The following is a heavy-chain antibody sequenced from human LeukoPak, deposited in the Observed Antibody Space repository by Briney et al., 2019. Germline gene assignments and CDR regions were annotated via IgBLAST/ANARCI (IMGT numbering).Heavy chain of an antibody. CDR3: ARDPADSIEGAFDI. V-gene: IGHV4-39*07. CDR2: IYYSGST. J-gene: IGHJ3*02. CDR1: GGSISSSSYY. Sequence: SETLSLTCTVSGGSISSSSYYWGWIRQPPGTGLEWIGSIYYSGSTYYNPSLKSRVTISVDTSKNQFSLKLSSVTAADTAVYYCARDPADSIEGAFDIWGQGTMVTVSS.